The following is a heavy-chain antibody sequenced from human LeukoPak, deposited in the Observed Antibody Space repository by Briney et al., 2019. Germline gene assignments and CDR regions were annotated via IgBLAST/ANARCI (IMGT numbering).Heavy chain of an antibody. CDR2: ISGTGGST. D-gene: IGHD3-22*01. CDR3: AKDSYDSSGSRYDY. V-gene: IGHV3-23*01. J-gene: IGHJ4*02. Sequence: PGGSLRLSCAASGFTFSDYAMSWVRQAPGKGLEWVSAISGTGGSTWYADSVKGRVTISRDNSKNTLYLQMNSLRAEDTAVYYRAKDSYDSSGSRYDYWGQGTLVTVSS. CDR1: GFTFSDYA.